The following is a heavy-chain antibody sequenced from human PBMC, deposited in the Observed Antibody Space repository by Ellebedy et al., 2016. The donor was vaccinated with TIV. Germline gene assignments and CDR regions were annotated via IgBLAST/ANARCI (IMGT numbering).Heavy chain of an antibody. CDR2: IKQDRSEK. D-gene: IGHD6-19*01. V-gene: IGHV3-7*01. Sequence: GESLKISCAASGFTFSSYWMSWVRQAPGKGLEWVANIKQDRSEKYYVDSVKGRFSISRDNTKNSLYLQMNSLTDEDTAVYYCARDQWLGRAYYFDSWGQGTLVTVSS. CDR3: ARDQWLGRAYYFDS. CDR1: GFTFSSYW. J-gene: IGHJ4*02.